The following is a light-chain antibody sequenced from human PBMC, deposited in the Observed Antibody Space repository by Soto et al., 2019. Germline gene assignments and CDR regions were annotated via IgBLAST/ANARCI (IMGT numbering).Light chain of an antibody. V-gene: IGLV2-8*01. J-gene: IGLJ2*01. CDR1: SSDVGGYSY. Sequence: QSALTQPPSASGSPGQSVTISCTGASSDVGGYSYVSWYQQHPGKAPKLMIYEVSKRPSGVPDRFSGSKSGNTASLTVSGLQAEDEADYYCSSYGGSNNLVFGGGTKLTLL. CDR2: EVS. CDR3: SSYGGSNNLV.